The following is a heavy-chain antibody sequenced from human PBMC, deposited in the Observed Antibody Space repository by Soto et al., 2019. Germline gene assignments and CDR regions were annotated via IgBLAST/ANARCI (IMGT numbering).Heavy chain of an antibody. Sequence: GGTLRLSCAASGFTFRSYSMNWVRQAPGKGLEWVSYISSSSSTIYYADSVKGRFTISRDNAKNSLYLQMTSLRAEDTAVYYCARDFGSTWYGGSYYYGMDVWGQGTTVTVSS. V-gene: IGHV3-48*04. CDR3: ARDFGSTWYGGSYYYGMDV. D-gene: IGHD6-13*01. J-gene: IGHJ6*02. CDR1: GFTFRSYS. CDR2: ISSSSSTI.